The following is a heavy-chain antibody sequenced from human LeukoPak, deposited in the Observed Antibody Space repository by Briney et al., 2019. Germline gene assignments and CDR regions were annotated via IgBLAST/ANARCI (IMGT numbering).Heavy chain of an antibody. V-gene: IGHV4-4*02. CDR2: IYHSGST. CDR1: GGSISSSNW. CDR3: ARDGRRGVTGVDY. D-gene: IGHD3-10*01. Sequence: SETLSLTCAVSGGSISSSNWWSWVRQPPGKGLEWIGEIYHSGSTNYNPSLKSRVTISVDKSKNQFSLKLSSVTAADTAVYYRARDGRRGVTGVDYWGQGTLVTVSS. J-gene: IGHJ4*02.